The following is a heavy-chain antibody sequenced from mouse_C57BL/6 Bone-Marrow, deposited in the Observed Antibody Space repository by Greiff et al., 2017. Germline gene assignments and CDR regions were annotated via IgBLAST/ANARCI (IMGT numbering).Heavy chain of an antibody. D-gene: IGHD1-1*01. V-gene: IGHV1-64*01. CDR2: IHPNSGST. J-gene: IGHJ1*03. CDR3: AREGRFYGSSWYFDV. CDR1: GYTFTSYW. Sequence: VQLQQPGAELVKPGASVKLSCKASGYTFTSYWMHWVKQRPGQGLEWIGMIHPNSGSTNYNEKLKSKATLTVDKSSSTAYMQLSSLTSEDSAVYYCAREGRFYGSSWYFDVWGTGTTVTVSS.